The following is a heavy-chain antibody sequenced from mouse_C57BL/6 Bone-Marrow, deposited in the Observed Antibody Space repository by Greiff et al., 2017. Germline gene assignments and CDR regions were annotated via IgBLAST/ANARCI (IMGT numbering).Heavy chain of an antibody. CDR3: ARDSFYAMDY. CDR2: IYPSDSET. CDR1: GYTFTSYW. J-gene: IGHJ4*01. D-gene: IGHD1-1*01. Sequence: VQLQQPGAELVRPGSSVKLSCKASGYTFTSYWMDWVKQRPGQGLEWIGNIYPSDSETHYNQKFKDKATLTVDKSSSTAYMQLSSLTSEDSAVYYCARDSFYAMDYWGKGTSVTVSS. V-gene: IGHV1-61*01.